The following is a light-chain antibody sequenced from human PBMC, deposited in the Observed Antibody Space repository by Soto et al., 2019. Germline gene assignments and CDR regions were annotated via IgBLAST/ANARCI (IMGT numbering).Light chain of an antibody. CDR1: SSDVGGYNY. V-gene: IGLV2-8*01. CDR2: EVT. Sequence: QSALTQPPSASGSPGQSVTISCTGTSSDVGGYNYVSWYQQHPGKAPKLMIFEVTNRPSGVPDRFSGSKSGNTASLTVSGLQAEDEADYYCSSYVGTNNSYVFGTGTKVTVL. J-gene: IGLJ1*01. CDR3: SSYVGTNNSYV.